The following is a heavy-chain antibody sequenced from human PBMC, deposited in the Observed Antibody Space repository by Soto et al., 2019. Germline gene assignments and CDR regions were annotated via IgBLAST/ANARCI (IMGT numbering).Heavy chain of an antibody. CDR3: SGGAGDAF. V-gene: IGHV3-7*04. CDR1: ESTVSRDW. Sequence: EVHLVESGGGLVQTGGSLRLSCAIFESTVSRDWMNWVRQAPGKGLEWVAHINQDGSEKYYVDSVKGRFTISRDNAKKALYLQMSSQRPADTAVYNCSGGAGDAFWGQGTLVTVSS. D-gene: IGHD1-26*01. CDR2: INQDGSEK. J-gene: IGHJ4*02.